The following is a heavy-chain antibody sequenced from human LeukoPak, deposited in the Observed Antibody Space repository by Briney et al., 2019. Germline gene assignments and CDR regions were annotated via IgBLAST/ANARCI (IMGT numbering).Heavy chain of an antibody. CDR1: GFTFSSYA. D-gene: IGHD3-9*01. CDR3: AKGERYFDWLPIYYFDY. CDR2: ISGSGGST. Sequence: GGSLRLSCAASGFTFSSYAMSWVRQAPGKGLEWVSAISGSGGSTYYADSVKGRFTISRDNSNNTLYLQMNSLRAEDTAVYYCAKGERYFDWLPIYYFDYWGQGTLVTVSS. J-gene: IGHJ4*02. V-gene: IGHV3-23*01.